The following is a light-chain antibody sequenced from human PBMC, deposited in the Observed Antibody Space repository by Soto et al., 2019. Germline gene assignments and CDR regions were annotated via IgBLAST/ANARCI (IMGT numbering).Light chain of an antibody. Sequence: DIQMTQSPSTLSASVGDRVTITCGASQSISVWLAWYQQKAGKAPKVLIYDASTLESGVPSRFRGSRSGTEFTLAISSLKPDDSANYYCQQYKTYYQWTFGQGTKVDIK. CDR1: QSISVW. J-gene: IGKJ1*01. V-gene: IGKV1-5*01. CDR2: DAS. CDR3: QQYKTYYQWT.